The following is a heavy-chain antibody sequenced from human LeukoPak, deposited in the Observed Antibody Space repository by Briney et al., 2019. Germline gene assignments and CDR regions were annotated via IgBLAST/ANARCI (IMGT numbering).Heavy chain of an antibody. V-gene: IGHV3-48*03. D-gene: IGHD2-8*02. Sequence: GGSLRLSCAASGFTFSSFEMNCVRQARGKGLEGGSYISSSCSTIYYADSVKGGFTISRDNAKNSLYLQMNSLRCEDTAIYYCAKYRQVLLPFESWGQGTLVTVSS. CDR1: GFTFSSFE. J-gene: IGHJ4*02. CDR2: ISSSCSTI. CDR3: AKYRQVLLPFES.